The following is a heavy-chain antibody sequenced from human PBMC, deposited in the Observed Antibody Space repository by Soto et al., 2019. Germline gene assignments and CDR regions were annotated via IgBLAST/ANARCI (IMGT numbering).Heavy chain of an antibody. D-gene: IGHD6-13*01. CDR3: ATDLRSGSWYDFGLWWFDP. V-gene: IGHV1-24*01. CDR2: FDPEDGET. CDR1: GYTLTELS. J-gene: IGHJ5*02. Sequence: ASVKVSCKVSGYTLTELSMHWVRQAPGKGLEWMGGFDPEDGETIYAQKFQGRVTMTEDTSTDTAYMELSSLRSEDTAVYYCATDLRSGSWYDFGLWWFDPWGQGTLVTVSS.